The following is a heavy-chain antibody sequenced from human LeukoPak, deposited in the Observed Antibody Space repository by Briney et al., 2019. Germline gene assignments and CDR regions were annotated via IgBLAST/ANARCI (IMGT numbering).Heavy chain of an antibody. CDR1: GGSISSSSYY. Sequence: SETLSLTCTVSGGSISSSSYYWGWIRQPAGKGLEWIGRIYNTGSTKYNPSLKSRVTISIDTSKNQFSLKLNSVTAADTAVYYCARVMAVNPDWFDPWGQGTLVTVSS. CDR3: ARVMAVNPDWFDP. J-gene: IGHJ5*02. CDR2: IYNTGST. V-gene: IGHV4-61*02. D-gene: IGHD5-24*01.